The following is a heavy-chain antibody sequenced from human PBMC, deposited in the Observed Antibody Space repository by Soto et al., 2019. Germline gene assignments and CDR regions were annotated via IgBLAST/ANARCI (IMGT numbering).Heavy chain of an antibody. J-gene: IGHJ3*02. CDR2: IKQDGSEK. V-gene: IGHV3-7*03. Sequence: GSLRLSCAASGFTFSSYWMSWVRQAPGKGLEWVANIKQDGSEKYYVDSVKGRFTISRDNAKNSLYLQMNSLRAEDTAVYYGARIALAAADAFDNWGQGTMVTVSS. CDR1: GFTFSSYW. CDR3: ARIALAAADAFDN. D-gene: IGHD6-13*01.